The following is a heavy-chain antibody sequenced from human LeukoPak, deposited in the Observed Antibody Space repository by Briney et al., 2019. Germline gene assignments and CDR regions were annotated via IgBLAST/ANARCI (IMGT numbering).Heavy chain of an antibody. D-gene: IGHD5-24*01. CDR3: TTTLGDGYNCH. V-gene: IGHV3-73*01. J-gene: IGHJ4*02. Sequence: GGSLRLSCAASGFTFSGSAMHWVRQASGKGLEWVGRIRSKANSYATAYAASVKGRFTISRDDSKNTAYRQMNSLKTEDTAVYYCTTTLGDGYNCHWGQGTLVTVSS. CDR1: GFTFSGSA. CDR2: IRSKANSYAT.